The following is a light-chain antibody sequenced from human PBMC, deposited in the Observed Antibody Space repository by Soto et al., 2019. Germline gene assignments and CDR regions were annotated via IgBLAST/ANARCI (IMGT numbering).Light chain of an antibody. J-gene: IGKJ2*01. V-gene: IGKV1-5*03. Sequence: DIQMTQSPSTLSASVGDRVTITCRASQNINDWLARYQQKPGEAPKLLIYKASNLENGVPSRFSGSGSGTEFTLTNSSLQPYDLATYYYQQYNTASYAFRQGTKLEIK. CDR3: QQYNTASYA. CDR2: KAS. CDR1: QNINDW.